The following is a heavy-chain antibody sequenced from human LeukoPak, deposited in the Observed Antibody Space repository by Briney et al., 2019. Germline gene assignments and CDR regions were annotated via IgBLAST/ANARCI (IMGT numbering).Heavy chain of an antibody. CDR1: GFTFSSYW. CDR3: ACWVD. CDR2: ISTDGSST. V-gene: IGHV3-74*01. J-gene: IGHJ4*02. D-gene: IGHD3-16*01. Sequence: GGSLRLPCAASGFTFSSYWMHWVRQAPGKGLVWVSRISTDGSSTTYADSVKGRFTISRDNAKDTLYLQMNSLRAEDTAVYYCACWVDWGQGTLVTVSS.